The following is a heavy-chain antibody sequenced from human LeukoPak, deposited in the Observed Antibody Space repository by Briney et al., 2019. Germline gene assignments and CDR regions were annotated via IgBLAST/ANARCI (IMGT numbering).Heavy chain of an antibody. CDR3: SRGGSSVQDFDY. D-gene: IGHD1-26*01. CDR2: IYHSGST. J-gene: IGHJ4*02. CDR1: GGSISSGGYS. V-gene: IGHV4-30-2*01. Sequence: SQTLSLTCAVSGGSISSGGYSWSWIRQPPGKGLEWIGYIYHSGSTYYNPSLKSRVTISVDRSKNQFSLKLSSVTAADTAVYYWSRGGSSVQDFDYWGRGTLVTVSS.